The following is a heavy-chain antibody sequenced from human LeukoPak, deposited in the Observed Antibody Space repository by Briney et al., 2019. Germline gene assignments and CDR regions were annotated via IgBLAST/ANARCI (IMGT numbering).Heavy chain of an antibody. CDR1: GFTVSTNF. CDR2: IYSGGTT. CDR3: ARGTTSGWYGAY. Sequence: PGGSLRLSCAASGFTVSTNFMSWVRQAPGKGLEWVSVIYSGGTTYYAESMKGRFTISRDNSKNTLYLRMNSLRDEDTAVYYCARGTTSGWYGAYWGQGTLVTVSS. D-gene: IGHD6-19*01. V-gene: IGHV3-53*01. J-gene: IGHJ4*02.